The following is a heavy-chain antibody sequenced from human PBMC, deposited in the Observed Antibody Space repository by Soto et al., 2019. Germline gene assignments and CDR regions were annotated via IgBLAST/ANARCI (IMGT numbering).Heavy chain of an antibody. V-gene: IGHV3-30*03. CDR2: ISYDGSNE. D-gene: IGHD3-9*01. Sequence: GGSLRLSCAASGFTFSNYGMHWVRQAPGKGLKWVALISYDGSNEYYADSVKGRFTISRDNSKNTLYLQMNSLRAEDTAMYYCATGYYYILTGYYKVPTSWGQGTLVTVSS. CDR3: ATGYYYILTGYYKVPTS. J-gene: IGHJ4*02. CDR1: GFTFSNYG.